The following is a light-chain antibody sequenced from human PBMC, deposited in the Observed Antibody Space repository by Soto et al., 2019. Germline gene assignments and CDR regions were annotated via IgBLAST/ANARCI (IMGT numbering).Light chain of an antibody. CDR2: AAS. J-gene: IGKJ5*01. Sequence: AIRITQSPSAVSASTGDRVTITCRASQGISSYLAWYQQKPGKAPKLLIYAASTLQSGVPSRFSGSGSETEFTLTISSLQPEDFATYYCQQLNSYPPTFGQGTRLEI. CDR3: QQLNSYPPT. CDR1: QGISSY. V-gene: IGKV1-8*01.